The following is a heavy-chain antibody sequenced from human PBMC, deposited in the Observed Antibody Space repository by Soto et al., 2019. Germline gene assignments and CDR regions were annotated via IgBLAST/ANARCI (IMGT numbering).Heavy chain of an antibody. Sequence: WGSLRLSCAASGFNFNDHWMTWVRQAPGKGLEWVANIKKDGSGTYYVDSVKGRFTISRDNANNSLFLQMNSLRADDTAVYYCARVANGVVAPAATYYFDYWGQGALVTVSS. CDR3: ARVANGVVAPAATYYFDY. V-gene: IGHV3-7*03. CDR1: GFNFNDHW. D-gene: IGHD2-2*01. CDR2: IKKDGSGT. J-gene: IGHJ4*02.